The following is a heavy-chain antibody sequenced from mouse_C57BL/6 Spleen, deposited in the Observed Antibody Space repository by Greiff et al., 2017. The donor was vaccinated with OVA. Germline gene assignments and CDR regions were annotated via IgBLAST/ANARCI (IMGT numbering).Heavy chain of an antibody. J-gene: IGHJ2*01. CDR3: ARGGGLDFDY. CDR2: IDPSDSYT. Sequence: QVQLQQPGAELVRPGTSVKLSCKASGYTFTSYWMHWVKQRPGQGLEWIGVIDPSDSYTTYNQKFKGKATLTVDTSSSTAYMQLSSLTSEDSAVYYCARGGGLDFDYWGQGTTLTVSS. V-gene: IGHV1-59*01. CDR1: GYTFTSYW. D-gene: IGHD3-3*01.